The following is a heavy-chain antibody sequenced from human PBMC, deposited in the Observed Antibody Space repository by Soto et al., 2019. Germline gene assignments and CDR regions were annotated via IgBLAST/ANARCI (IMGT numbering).Heavy chain of an antibody. CDR1: GFTFSTFA. V-gene: IGHV3-23*01. CDR2: ILGRGDT. D-gene: IGHD2-2*01. J-gene: IGHJ6*02. CDR3: AKGQHCSTTSCYFYFYGMDV. Sequence: GSLRLSCAASGFTFSTFAMSWVRQAPGKGLEWVSGILGRGDTYYEESVKGRFTISRDNSKNTVFPQLNSLRVEDTATYYCAKGQHCSTTSCYFYFYGMDVWGQGTKVTVSS.